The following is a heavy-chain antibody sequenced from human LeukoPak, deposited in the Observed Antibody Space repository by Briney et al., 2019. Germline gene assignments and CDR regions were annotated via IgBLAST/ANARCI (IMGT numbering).Heavy chain of an antibody. CDR3: ARVSFGESLDY. Sequence: GASVKVSCKASGYTFNDYYIHWVRQAPGQGLEWMGWISAYNGNTYYTQDLQGRGTMTTDTSTSTAYMELRSLRSDDTAVYYCARVSFGESLDYWGQGTLVTVSS. V-gene: IGHV1-18*04. CDR2: ISAYNGNT. CDR1: GYTFNDYY. J-gene: IGHJ4*02. D-gene: IGHD3-10*01.